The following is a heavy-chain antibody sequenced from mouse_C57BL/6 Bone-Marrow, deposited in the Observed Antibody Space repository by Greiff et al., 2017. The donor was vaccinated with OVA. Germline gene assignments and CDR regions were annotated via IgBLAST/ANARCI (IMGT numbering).Heavy chain of an antibody. D-gene: IGHD2-14*01. V-gene: IGHV5-16*01. Sequence: EVMLVESEGGLVQPGSSMKLSCTASGFTFSDYYMAWVRQVPEKGLEWVANINYDGSSTYYLDSLKSRFIISRDNAKNILYLQMSSLKSEDTATCNCAREGTLSMRVRRGYYFDYWGQGTTLTVSS. CDR2: INYDGSST. J-gene: IGHJ2*01. CDR3: AREGTLSMRVRRGYYFDY. CDR1: GFTFSDYY.